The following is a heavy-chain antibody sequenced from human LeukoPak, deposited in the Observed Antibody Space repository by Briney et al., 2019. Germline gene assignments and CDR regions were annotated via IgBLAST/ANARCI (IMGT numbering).Heavy chain of an antibody. D-gene: IGHD1-1*01. Sequence: GASVKVSCKASGYTFTGYYMHWVRQAPGQGLEWMGWINPNSGGTNYAQKFQGRVTMTRDTSISTAYMELSRLRSDDTAVYYCARDPPRYADAFDIWGQGTMVTVSS. V-gene: IGHV1-2*02. J-gene: IGHJ3*02. CDR2: INPNSGGT. CDR1: GYTFTGYY. CDR3: ARDPPRYADAFDI.